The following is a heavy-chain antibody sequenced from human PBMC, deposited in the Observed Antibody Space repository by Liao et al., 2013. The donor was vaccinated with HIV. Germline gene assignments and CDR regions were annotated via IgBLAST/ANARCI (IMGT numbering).Heavy chain of an antibody. CDR1: GDSISSDDYY. D-gene: IGHD4-17*01. Sequence: QVQLQESGPGLVKPSQTLSLTCTVSGDSISSDDYYWSWIRQPTGKGLEWIGYIYYSGSTYYSPSLKGRLTISLDTSKTQFSLKLTSVTAADTAIYFCARFNRAVTTGAFDIWGQGTMVTVSS. V-gene: IGHV4-30-4*08. CDR3: ARFNRAVTTGAFDI. J-gene: IGHJ3*02. CDR2: IYYSGST.